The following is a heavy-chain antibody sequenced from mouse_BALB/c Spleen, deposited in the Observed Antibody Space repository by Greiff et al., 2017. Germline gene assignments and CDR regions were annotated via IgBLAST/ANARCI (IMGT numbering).Heavy chain of an antibody. CDR1: GYSITSDYA. CDR3: ARNYRYDSYYYAMDY. Sequence: VQLKESGPGLVKPSQSLSLTCTVTGYSITSDYAWNWIRQFPGNKLEWMGYISYSGSTSYNPSLKSRISITRDTSKNQFFLQLNSVTTEDTATYYCARNYRYDSYYYAMDYWGQGTSVTVSS. CDR2: ISYSGST. J-gene: IGHJ4*01. D-gene: IGHD2-14*01. V-gene: IGHV3-2*02.